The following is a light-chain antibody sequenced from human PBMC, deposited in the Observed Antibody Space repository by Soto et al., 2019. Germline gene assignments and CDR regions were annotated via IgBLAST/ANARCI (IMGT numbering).Light chain of an antibody. V-gene: IGLV2-14*01. Sequence: QSALTQPASVSGSPGQSITISCTGTSSDVGGYNYVSWYQQQPGKAPKLMIYDVSNRPSGVSNRFSGSKSGNTASLTISGLQAKDEADYYCSSYTSSSTPHVVFGGGTQLTVL. CDR2: DVS. CDR1: SSDVGGYNY. CDR3: SSYTSSSTPHVV. J-gene: IGLJ2*01.